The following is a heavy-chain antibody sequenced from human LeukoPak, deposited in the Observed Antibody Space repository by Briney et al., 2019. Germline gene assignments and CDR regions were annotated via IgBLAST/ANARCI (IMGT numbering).Heavy chain of an antibody. D-gene: IGHD5-18*01. J-gene: IGHJ6*03. CDR3: ARIRSGYSYGYPLYYYYYMDV. CDR1: GGSISSYY. CDR2: IYTSGST. Sequence: SETLSLTCTVSGGSISSYYWSWIRQPAGKGLEWIGRIYTSGSTNYNPSLKSRVTISVDTSKNQFSLKLSSVTAADTAVYYCARIRSGYSYGYPLYYYYYMDVWGKGTTVTVSS. V-gene: IGHV4-4*07.